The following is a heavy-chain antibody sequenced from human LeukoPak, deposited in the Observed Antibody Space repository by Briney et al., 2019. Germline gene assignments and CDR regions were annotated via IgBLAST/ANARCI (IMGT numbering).Heavy chain of an antibody. D-gene: IGHD3-10*02. Sequence: AGGSLRLSCAASGFTFSNFWMSWVRQAPGKGLEWVANIKQDGSEKYYMDSVKGRFTISRDNARNSLYLQMNSLRAEDTAVYYCAELGITMIGGVWGKGTTVTISS. CDR1: GFTFSNFW. CDR2: IKQDGSEK. CDR3: AELGITMIGGV. J-gene: IGHJ6*04. V-gene: IGHV3-7*01.